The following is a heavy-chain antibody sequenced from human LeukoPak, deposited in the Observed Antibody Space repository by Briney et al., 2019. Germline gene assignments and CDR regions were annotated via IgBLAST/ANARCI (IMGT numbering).Heavy chain of an antibody. CDR1: GFTFSKAW. D-gene: IGHD2-2*01. CDR2: INSDGSST. CDR3: ARAWSTSCQRGFDP. Sequence: GGSLRLSCAASGFTFSKAWMNWVRQAPGKGLVWVSRINSDGSSTSYADSVKGRFTISRDNAKNTLYLQMNSLRAEDTAVYYCARAWSTSCQRGFDPWGQGTLVTVS. V-gene: IGHV3-74*01. J-gene: IGHJ5*02.